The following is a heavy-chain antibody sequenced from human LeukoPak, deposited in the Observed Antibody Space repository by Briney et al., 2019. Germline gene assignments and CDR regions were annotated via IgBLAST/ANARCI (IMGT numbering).Heavy chain of an antibody. CDR2: ISWNSGSI. Sequence: PGGSLRLSCAASGFTFDDYAMHWVRQAPGKGLEWVSGISWNSGSIGYADSVKGRFTISRDNAKNSLYLQMNSLRAEDTALYYCAKDLTMVQGVHSLIDYWGQGTLVTVSS. CDR1: GFTFDDYA. V-gene: IGHV3-9*01. D-gene: IGHD3-10*01. J-gene: IGHJ4*02. CDR3: AKDLTMVQGVHSLIDY.